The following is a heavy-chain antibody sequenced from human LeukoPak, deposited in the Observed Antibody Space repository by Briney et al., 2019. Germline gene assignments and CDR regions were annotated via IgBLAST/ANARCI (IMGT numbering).Heavy chain of an antibody. CDR3: ARGLRGARGGVGAY. D-gene: IGHD4/OR15-4a*01. CDR1: GYTFTSYD. CDR2: MNPNSGNI. V-gene: IGHV1-8*01. J-gene: IGHJ4*02. Sequence: GASVKVSCKASGYTFTSYDINWVRQATGQGLEWMGWMNPNSGNIGYAQKFQGRVTMTRNTSISTAYMELSSLRSEDTAVYYCARGLRGARGGVGAYWGQGTLVTVSS.